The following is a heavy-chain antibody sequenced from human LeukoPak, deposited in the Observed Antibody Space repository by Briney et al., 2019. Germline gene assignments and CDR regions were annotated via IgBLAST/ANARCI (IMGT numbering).Heavy chain of an antibody. CDR3: ARSYYDFWSGSSSLGY. CDR1: GYTFTSYG. D-gene: IGHD3-3*01. J-gene: IGHJ4*02. Sequence: WASVKVSCKASGYTFTSYGISWVRQAPGQGLEWMGIINPSGGSTSYAQKFQGRVTMTRDTSTSTVYMELSSLRSEDTAVYYCARSYYDFWSGSSSLGYWGQGTLVTVSS. V-gene: IGHV1-46*01. CDR2: INPSGGST.